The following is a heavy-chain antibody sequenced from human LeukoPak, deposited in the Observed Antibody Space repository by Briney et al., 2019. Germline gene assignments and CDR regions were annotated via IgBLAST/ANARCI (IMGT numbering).Heavy chain of an antibody. V-gene: IGHV3-33*01. J-gene: IGHJ4*02. D-gene: IGHD3-10*01. CDR1: GFTFSSYG. CDR2: IWYDGSNK. CDR3: ARDRVWGGHKYYFDY. Sequence: PGGSLRLSCAASGFTFSSYGMHWVRQAPGKGLEWVAVIWYDGSNKYYADSVKGRFTISRDNSKNTLYLQMNSLRAEDTAVYYCARDRVWGGHKYYFDYWGQGTLVTVSS.